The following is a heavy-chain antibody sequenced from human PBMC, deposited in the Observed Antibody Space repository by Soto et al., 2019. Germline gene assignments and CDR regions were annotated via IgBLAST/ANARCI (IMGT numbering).Heavy chain of an antibody. CDR3: ANFRIAVRDAFDI. CDR2: ISGSGGST. V-gene: IGHV3-23*01. Sequence: GGSLRLSCAASGFTFSSYAMSWVRQAPGKGLEWVSAISGSGGSTYYADSVKGRFTISRDNSKNTLYLQMNSLRAEDTAVYYCANFRIAVRDAFDIWGQGTMVTVSS. J-gene: IGHJ3*02. D-gene: IGHD6-19*01. CDR1: GFTFSSYA.